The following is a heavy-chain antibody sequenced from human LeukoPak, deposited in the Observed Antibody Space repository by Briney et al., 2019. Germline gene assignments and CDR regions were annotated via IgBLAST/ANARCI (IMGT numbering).Heavy chain of an antibody. Sequence: GGSLRLSCAASGFTFDDYAMHWVRQAPGKGLEWVSLISWDGGSTYYADSVKGRFTISRDNSKNSLYLQMNSLRAEDTALYYCAKGTYDSSGYYYNGSLDYWGQGTLVTVSS. D-gene: IGHD3-22*01. CDR1: GFTFDDYA. CDR2: ISWDGGST. V-gene: IGHV3-43D*03. CDR3: AKGTYDSSGYYYNGSLDY. J-gene: IGHJ4*02.